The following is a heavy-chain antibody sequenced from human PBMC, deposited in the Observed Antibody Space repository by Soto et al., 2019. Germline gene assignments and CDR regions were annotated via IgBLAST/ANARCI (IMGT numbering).Heavy chain of an antibody. J-gene: IGHJ6*02. V-gene: IGHV4-59*01. CDR3: ARVKSGAVDTAMVTSYYGMDV. CDR2: IYYSGST. Sequence: NPSETLSLTCIVSGGSISSYYWSWIRQPPGKGLEWIGYIYYSGSTNYNPSLKSRVTISVDTSKNQFSLKLSSVTAADTAVYYCARVKSGAVDTAMVTSYYGMDVWGQGTTVTVSS. D-gene: IGHD5-18*01. CDR1: GGSISSYY.